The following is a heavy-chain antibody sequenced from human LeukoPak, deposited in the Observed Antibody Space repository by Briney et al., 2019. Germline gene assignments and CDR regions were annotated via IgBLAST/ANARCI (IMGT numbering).Heavy chain of an antibody. J-gene: IGHJ5*02. V-gene: IGHV4-34*01. CDR2: ITHSGST. CDR3: ARQLIGYCSGGSCQLNWFDP. Sequence: SETLSLTCTVSGGSISSYYWSWIRQSPGKGLEWIGEITHSGSTNNNPSLKSRVTISLDTSKNQFSLKLSSVTAADTAVYYCARQLIGYCSGGSCQLNWFDPWGQGALVTVSS. D-gene: IGHD2-15*01. CDR1: GGSISSYY.